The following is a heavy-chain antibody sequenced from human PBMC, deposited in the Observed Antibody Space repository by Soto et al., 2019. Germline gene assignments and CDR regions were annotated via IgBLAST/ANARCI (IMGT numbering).Heavy chain of an antibody. V-gene: IGHV3-23*01. J-gene: IGHJ4*02. Sequence: EVKLLESGGGLVPPGASARLSCLTSGFIFDNYAMSWVRQSPGRRLEWVAAISGSGHATYYTQSVQGRFIISRDKSKKTVFLQMNNLRXEDXXXXXCAKGRYFDSSGGCANNWGLGTLVTVSS. D-gene: IGHD3-22*01. CDR1: GFIFDNYA. CDR2: ISGSGHAT. CDR3: AKGRYFDSSGGCANN.